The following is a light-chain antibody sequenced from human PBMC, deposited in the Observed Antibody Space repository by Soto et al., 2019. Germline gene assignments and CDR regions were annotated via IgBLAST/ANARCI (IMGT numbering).Light chain of an antibody. CDR1: SSDVGGYNY. CDR3: SSYAGSSNV. J-gene: IGLJ1*01. V-gene: IGLV2-8*01. Sequence: QSVLTQPPSASGSPGQSVAISCTGTSSDVGGYNYVSWYQQHPGKAPKLMIYEVNKRPSGVPDRFSGSKSGNTASLTVSGLPAEDEAEYYCSSYAGSSNVFGTGTKVTVL. CDR2: EVN.